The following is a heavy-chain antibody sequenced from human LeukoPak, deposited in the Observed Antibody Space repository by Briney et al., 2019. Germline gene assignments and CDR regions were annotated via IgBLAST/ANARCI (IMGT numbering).Heavy chain of an antibody. D-gene: IGHD6-13*01. CDR2: IYYSGST. V-gene: IGHV4-31*03. Sequence: SQTLSLTCTVSGGSISSGGYYWSWLRQHPGTGLEWIGYIYYSGSTYYNPSLKSRVTITVDTSNNQFSLKLRSVTAADTAVYYCARGLGSLRRYHMDVWGTGTTVTVSS. CDR1: GGSISSGGYY. CDR3: ARGLGSLRRYHMDV. J-gene: IGHJ6*03.